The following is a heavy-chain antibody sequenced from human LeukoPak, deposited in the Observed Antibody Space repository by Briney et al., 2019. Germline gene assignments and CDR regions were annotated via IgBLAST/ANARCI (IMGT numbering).Heavy chain of an antibody. CDR1: GYSFTSYW. D-gene: IGHD2-2*01. J-gene: IGHJ3*02. Sequence: GESLRISCKGSGYSFTSYWISWVRQMPGKGLEWMGRIDPSDSYTNYSPSFQGHVTISADKSISTAYLQWSSLKASDTAMYYCASRYCSSTSCYVFAFDIWGQGTMATVSS. CDR2: IDPSDSYT. CDR3: ASRYCSSTSCYVFAFDI. V-gene: IGHV5-10-1*01.